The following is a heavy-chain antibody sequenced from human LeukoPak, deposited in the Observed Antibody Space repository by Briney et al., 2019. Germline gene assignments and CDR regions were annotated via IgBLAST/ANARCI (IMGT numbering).Heavy chain of an antibody. D-gene: IGHD5-12*01. CDR3: ARGIRGGGMNASGYYRYHYNGLDV. CDR1: GGSLSGYY. Sequence: SETLSLTCAVSGGSLSGYYGSWIRQSPGKGLEWIGEVIQRQSNNLHPSLMRRLAISVDTSKDQFSLRLGSVTGADTAVYFCARGIRGGGMNASGYYRYHYNGLDVWGQGTTVTVSS. V-gene: IGHV4-34*01. CDR2: VIQRQSN. J-gene: IGHJ6*02.